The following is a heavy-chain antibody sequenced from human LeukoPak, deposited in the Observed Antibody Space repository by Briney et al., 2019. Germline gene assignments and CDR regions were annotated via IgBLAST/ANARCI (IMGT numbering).Heavy chain of an antibody. J-gene: IGHJ4*02. CDR2: IKQDGSER. D-gene: IGHD5-24*01. CDR1: GFTFSTYW. V-gene: IGHV3-7*01. Sequence: GGSLRLSCGTSGFTFSTYWMSWVRQAPAKGLEWVANIKQDGSERHYVDSVKGRFTISRDNAKNSLYLQMNRLRAEDTAVYYCANGDGFDYWGQGTLVTVSS. CDR3: ANGDGFDY.